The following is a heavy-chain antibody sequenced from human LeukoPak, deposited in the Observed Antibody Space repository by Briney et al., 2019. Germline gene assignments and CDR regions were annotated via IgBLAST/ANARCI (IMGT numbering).Heavy chain of an antibody. CDR1: GFTFSSYW. CDR3: ARGGELLRPVFAFDI. V-gene: IGHV3-7*01. Sequence: PGGSLRLSCAASGFTFSSYWMSWVRQAPGKGLEWVANIKQDGSEKYYVDSVKGRFTISRDNAKNSLYLQMNSLRAEDTAVYYCARGGELLRPVFAFDIWGQGTMVTVSS. D-gene: IGHD1-26*01. J-gene: IGHJ3*02. CDR2: IKQDGSEK.